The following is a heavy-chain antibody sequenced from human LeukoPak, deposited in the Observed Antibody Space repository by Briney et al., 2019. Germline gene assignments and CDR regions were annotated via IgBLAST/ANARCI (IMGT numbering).Heavy chain of an antibody. J-gene: IGHJ3*02. V-gene: IGHV3-74*01. D-gene: IGHD3-10*01. CDR1: GFTFRSYW. Sequence: PGGSLRLSCAPSGFTFRSYWMHWVRQAPGKGLVWVSRINSDGSSTSYADSVKGRFTISRDNAKNTLYLQMNSLRAEDTAVYHCARDRGGSAFDILGQGTMVTVS. CDR2: INSDGSST. CDR3: ARDRGGSAFDI.